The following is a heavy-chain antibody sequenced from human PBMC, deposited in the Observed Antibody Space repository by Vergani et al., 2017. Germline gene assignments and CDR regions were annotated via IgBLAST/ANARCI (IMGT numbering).Heavy chain of an antibody. D-gene: IGHD5-12*01. V-gene: IGHV5-51*03. CDR3: ARPSGGYSGYDAEDPFDY. CDR1: GYSFTSYW. CDR2: ISPGDSDT. J-gene: IGHJ4*02. Sequence: EVQLVQSGAEVKKPGESLKISCKGSGYSFTSYWIGWVRQMPGKGLEWMGIISPGDSDTRYSPSFQGQVTISADKSISTAHLQWSSLKASDTAMYYCARPSGGYSGYDAEDPFDYWGQGTLVTVSS.